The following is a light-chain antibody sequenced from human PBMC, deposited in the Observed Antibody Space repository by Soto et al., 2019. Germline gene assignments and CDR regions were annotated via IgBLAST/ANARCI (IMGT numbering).Light chain of an antibody. CDR1: QTISSW. Sequence: DIQMTHSPSTLSGSVGDRVTITCRASQTISSWLAWYQQKPGKAPKXLIYKASTLKSGVPSRFSGIGSGTELTITISSLQPDDCETYYGQHYNSYSEAFGQGTKVDIK. CDR3: QHYNSYSEA. V-gene: IGKV1-5*03. CDR2: KAS. J-gene: IGKJ1*01.